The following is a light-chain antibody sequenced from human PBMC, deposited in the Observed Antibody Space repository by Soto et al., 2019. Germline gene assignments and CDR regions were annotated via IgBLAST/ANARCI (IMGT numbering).Light chain of an antibody. Sequence: EIVLTQSPGTLSLSPGERATLSCRASQSVSSNFLAWYQEKLGQAPRLLIYGASKRATGIPDRFSGSGSGTDFTLTISSLQPDDFATCYCQQYNSYPKTFGQGTKVDIK. CDR2: GAS. J-gene: IGKJ1*01. CDR3: QQYNSYPKT. CDR1: QSVSSNF. V-gene: IGKV3-20*01.